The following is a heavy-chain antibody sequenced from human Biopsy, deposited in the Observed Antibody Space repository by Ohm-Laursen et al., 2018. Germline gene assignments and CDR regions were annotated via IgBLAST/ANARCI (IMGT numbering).Heavy chain of an antibody. CDR3: ARNTGWYGDLYNFDY. CDR2: INPSGSTT. D-gene: IGHD6-19*01. J-gene: IGHJ4*02. Sequence: GASVKVSCKTSGYSFTSYYMHWVRQAPGQGLEWMGMINPSGSTTSYPQIFQGRVTMTRDTSKSTVYMELSSLRSADTAVYFCARNTGWYGDLYNFDYRGQGTLVTVSS. CDR1: GYSFTSYY. V-gene: IGHV1-46*01.